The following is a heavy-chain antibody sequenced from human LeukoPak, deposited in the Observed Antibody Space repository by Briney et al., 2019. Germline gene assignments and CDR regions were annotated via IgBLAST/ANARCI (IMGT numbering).Heavy chain of an antibody. CDR2: ISSSSSTI. V-gene: IGHV3-48*01. J-gene: IGHJ3*02. Sequence: GGSLRLSCAASGFTFSSHSMNWVRQAPGKGLEWVSYISSSSSTIYYADSVKGRFTISRDNAKNSLYLQMNSLRAEDTAVYYCAKDGGSSWYGAFDIWGQGTMVTVSS. D-gene: IGHD6-13*01. CDR3: AKDGGSSWYGAFDI. CDR1: GFTFSSHS.